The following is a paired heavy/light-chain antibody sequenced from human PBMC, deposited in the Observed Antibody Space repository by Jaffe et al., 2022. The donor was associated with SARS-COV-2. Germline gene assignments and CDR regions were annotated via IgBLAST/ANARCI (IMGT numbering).Light chain of an antibody. Sequence: DIVMTQSPDSLGVSLGERATINCKSSQSILNSSNSKNYLAWYLQKPGQPPRLLIYWASTRESGVPDRFSGSGSGTDFSLTISSLQAEDVAVYYCQQYYGTPFTFGQGTKLEIK. CDR2: WAS. V-gene: IGKV4-1*01. CDR3: QQYYGTPFT. CDR1: QSILNSSNSKNY. J-gene: IGKJ2*01.
Heavy chain of an antibody. V-gene: IGHV4-61*02. CDR3: ARDRDISGWYGMFDY. D-gene: IGHD6-19*01. Sequence: QVQLQESGPGLVKPSQTLSLTCTVSGDSIRSSSHYWSWIRQPAGKGLEWIGRIYTSGSTNYNPSLKSRLTISVDTSKNQFSLKLTSVTAADTAVYYCARDRDISGWYGMFDYWGQGTPVTVSS. J-gene: IGHJ4*02. CDR1: GDSIRSSSHY. CDR2: IYTSGST.